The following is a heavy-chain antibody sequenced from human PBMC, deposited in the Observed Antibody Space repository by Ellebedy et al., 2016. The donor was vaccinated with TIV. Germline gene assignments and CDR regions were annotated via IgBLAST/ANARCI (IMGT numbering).Heavy chain of an antibody. CDR1: SGTFSNYY. J-gene: IGHJ1*01. CDR3: ARARRTLTGYYRDSEYFQH. D-gene: IGHD3-9*01. Sequence: SETLSLTXAVYSGTFSNYYWSWIRQPPGKGLEWIGEINDSGSTNYNPSLKSRVTISVDTSKNQFSLKLSSVTAADTAVYYCARARRTLTGYYRDSEYFQHWGQGTLVTVSS. V-gene: IGHV4-34*01. CDR2: INDSGST.